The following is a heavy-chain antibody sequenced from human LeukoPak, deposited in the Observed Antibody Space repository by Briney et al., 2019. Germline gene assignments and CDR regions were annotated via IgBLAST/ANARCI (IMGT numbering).Heavy chain of an antibody. CDR3: ASFVRTYYMDV. V-gene: IGHV4-30-2*02. D-gene: IGHD6-6*01. CDR1: GGSISSDGYY. CDR2: IYHSGST. Sequence: SETLSLTCTVSGGSISSDGYYWSWIRQPPGKGLEWIGYIYHSGSTYYNPSLKSRVTISVDRSKDQFSLKLSSVTAADTAVYYCASFVRTYYMDVWGKGTTVTVSS. J-gene: IGHJ6*03.